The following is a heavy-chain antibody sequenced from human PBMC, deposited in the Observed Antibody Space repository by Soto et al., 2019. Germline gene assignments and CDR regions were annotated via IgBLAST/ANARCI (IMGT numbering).Heavy chain of an antibody. CDR2: ISYDGSNK. Sequence: PGGSLRLSCAASGFTFSSYAMHWVRQAPGKGLEWVAVISYDGSNKYYADSVKGRFTISRDNSKNTLYLQMNSLRAEDTAVYYCARDTSFSSSWYENWYFDLWGRGTLVTVSS. CDR3: ARDTSFSSSWYENWYFDL. J-gene: IGHJ2*01. D-gene: IGHD6-13*01. V-gene: IGHV3-30-3*01. CDR1: GFTFSSYA.